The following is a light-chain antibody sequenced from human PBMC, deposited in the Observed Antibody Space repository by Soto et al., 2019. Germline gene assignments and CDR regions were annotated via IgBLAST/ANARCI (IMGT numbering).Light chain of an antibody. Sequence: DIQMTQSPSSLSASVGDRVTITCRASQSISSYLNWYQQKPGKAPKLLIYAASSLQSGVPSRFSGRGAGTESTLTISSLQPEDFATYYCQQSYSTPFTFGPGTKVDIK. V-gene: IGKV1-39*01. CDR2: AAS. CDR3: QQSYSTPFT. J-gene: IGKJ3*01. CDR1: QSISSY.